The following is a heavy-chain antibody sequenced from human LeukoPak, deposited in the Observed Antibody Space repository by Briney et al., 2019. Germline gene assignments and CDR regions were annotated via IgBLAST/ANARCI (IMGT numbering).Heavy chain of an antibody. CDR1: GFTFSSYA. CDR3: ARDSGQYNWNPNYAPH. D-gene: IGHD1-20*01. Sequence: GGSLRLSCAASGFTFSSYAMHWVRQAPGKGLGWVAVISYDGSNKYYADSVKGRFTISRGNSKSTLYLQMNSLRAEDTAVYYCARDSGQYNWNPNYAPHWGQGTLVTVSS. V-gene: IGHV3-30*01. J-gene: IGHJ4*02. CDR2: ISYDGSNK.